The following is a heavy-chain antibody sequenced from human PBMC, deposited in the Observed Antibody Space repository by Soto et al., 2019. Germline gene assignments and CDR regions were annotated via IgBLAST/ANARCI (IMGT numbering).Heavy chain of an antibody. CDR3: ARGSTIDSYYYMDV. J-gene: IGHJ6*03. CDR1: GFTFSDHH. D-gene: IGHD5-12*01. V-gene: IGHV3-72*01. Sequence: EVQLAESGGGLVQPGGSLRLSCAASGFTFSDHHMDWVRQAPGKGLEWVGRSRNKAKRYTTKYAASVQGRFSISRDDSKKSLYLQMDSLKTEDTAVYYCARGSTIDSYYYMDVWGKGTTVTVSS. CDR2: SRNKAKRYTT.